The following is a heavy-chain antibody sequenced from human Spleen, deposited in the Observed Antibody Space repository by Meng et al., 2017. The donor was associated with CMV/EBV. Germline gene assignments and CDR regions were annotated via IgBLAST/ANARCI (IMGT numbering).Heavy chain of an antibody. V-gene: IGHV4-39*07. Sequence: SETLSLTCSVSGGSISSSSYYWGWIRQPPGERLEYIGNIYYGGATYYNPSLKSRVIISLDTSKNQFSLKLSSVTAADTAVYYCARVPHSITIFGVVFYYFDYWGQGTLVTVSS. CDR1: GGSISSSSYY. D-gene: IGHD3-3*01. J-gene: IGHJ4*02. CDR2: IYYGGAT. CDR3: ARVPHSITIFGVVFYYFDY.